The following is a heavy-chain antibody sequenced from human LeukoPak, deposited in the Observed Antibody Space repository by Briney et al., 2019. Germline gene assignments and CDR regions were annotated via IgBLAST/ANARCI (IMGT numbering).Heavy chain of an antibody. J-gene: IGHJ5*02. D-gene: IGHD3-10*01. CDR1: GYTFPSYY. CDR2: INPNSGGT. CDR3: ARGRKVRGVTWWFDP. V-gene: IGHV1-2*02. Sequence: GASVKVSCKASGYTFPSYYMHWVRQAPGQGLEWMGWINPNSGGTNYAQKFQGRVTMTRDTSISTAYMELNSLRSEDTAVYYCARGRKVRGVTWWFDPWGQGTLVTVSS.